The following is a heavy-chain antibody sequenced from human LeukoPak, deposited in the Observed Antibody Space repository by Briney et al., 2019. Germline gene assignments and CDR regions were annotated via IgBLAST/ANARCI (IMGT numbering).Heavy chain of an antibody. V-gene: IGHV4-61*08. J-gene: IGHJ4*02. Sequence: SQTLSLTCTVSGASIRSGDYYWSWIRQPPGKGLEWIGYIYYSGSTNYNPSLKSRVTISVDTSKNQFSLKLSSVTAADTAVYYCARRVVEMASLDYWGQGTLVTVSS. CDR2: IYYSGST. CDR3: ARRVVEMASLDY. CDR1: GASIRSGDYY. D-gene: IGHD5-24*01.